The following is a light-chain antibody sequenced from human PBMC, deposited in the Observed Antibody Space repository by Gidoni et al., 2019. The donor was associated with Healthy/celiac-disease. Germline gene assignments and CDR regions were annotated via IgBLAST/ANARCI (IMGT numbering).Light chain of an antibody. CDR3: QQRSNWPLLT. Sequence: EIVLTQSPATLSLSPGERATLSCRASQSVRRYLAWYQQKSGQAPRLLIYDASNRATGIPARFSGSGSGTDFTLTISSLEPEDFAVYYCQQRSNWPLLTFGGGTKVEIK. CDR1: QSVRRY. V-gene: IGKV3-11*01. CDR2: DAS. J-gene: IGKJ4*01.